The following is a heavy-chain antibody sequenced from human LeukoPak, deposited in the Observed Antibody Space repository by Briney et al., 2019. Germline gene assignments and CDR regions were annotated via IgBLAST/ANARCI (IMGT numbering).Heavy chain of an antibody. Sequence: PSETLSLTCTVSGGSISSYYWSWIRQPPGKGLEWIGYIYYSGSTNYNPSLKSRVTISVDTSKNQFSLKLSSVTAADTAVYYCARGGDGYNNDFDYWGQGTLVTVSS. CDR2: IYYSGST. J-gene: IGHJ4*02. D-gene: IGHD5-24*01. V-gene: IGHV4-59*08. CDR3: ARGGDGYNNDFDY. CDR1: GGSISSYY.